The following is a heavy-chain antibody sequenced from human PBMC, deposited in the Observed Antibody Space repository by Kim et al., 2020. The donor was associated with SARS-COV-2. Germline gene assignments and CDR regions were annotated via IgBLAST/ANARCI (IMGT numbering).Heavy chain of an antibody. J-gene: IGHJ5*02. V-gene: IGHV3-74*01. CDR2: VNSDGSST. CDR1: GFTFSAYW. D-gene: IGHD3-16*01. Sequence: GGSLRLSCAASGFTFSAYWMHWVRQGPGKGLVWVSRVNSDGSSTTYADSVKGRFTISRDNAKNTLYLQMSSLRAEDTAVYYCTKGGFYVYNSFDPWGQGT. CDR3: TKGGFYVYNSFDP.